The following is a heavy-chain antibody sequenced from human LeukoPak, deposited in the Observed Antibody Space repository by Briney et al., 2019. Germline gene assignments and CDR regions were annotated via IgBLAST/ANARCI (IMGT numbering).Heavy chain of an antibody. CDR1: GGTFSSYA. D-gene: IGHD3-22*01. CDR3: ATYDSSGTPLDY. J-gene: IGHJ4*02. Sequence: ASVKVSCKASGGTFSSYAISWVRQAPGQGLEWMGRIIPILGIANYAQKFQGRVTITADKSTSTAYMEPSSLRSEDTAVYYCATYDSSGTPLDYWGQGTLVTVSS. V-gene: IGHV1-69*04. CDR2: IIPILGIA.